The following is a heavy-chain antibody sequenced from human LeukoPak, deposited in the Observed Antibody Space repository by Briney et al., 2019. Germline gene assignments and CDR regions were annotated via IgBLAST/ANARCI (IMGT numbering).Heavy chain of an antibody. V-gene: IGHV4-31*03. Sequence: SETLSLTCTVSGGSISSAAYYWNWIRQHPGKGLEWIVYIYHSGITNYNPSLKSRVTISVDTSKNQFSLKLSSVTAADTAVYYCARDRGYSYGVDSWGQGTLVTVSS. CDR2: IYHSGIT. J-gene: IGHJ4*02. CDR3: ARDRGYSYGVDS. CDR1: GGSISSAAYY. D-gene: IGHD5-18*01.